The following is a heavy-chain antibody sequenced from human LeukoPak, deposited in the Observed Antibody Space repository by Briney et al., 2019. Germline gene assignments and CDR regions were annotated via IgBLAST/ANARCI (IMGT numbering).Heavy chain of an antibody. D-gene: IGHD2-15*01. CDR2: IIPIFGTA. J-gene: IGHJ4*02. V-gene: IGHV1-69*05. CDR3: ARGAGYCSGGSCYDY. CDR1: GGTFSSYA. Sequence: ASVKVSCKASGGTFSSYAISWVRQAPGQGLEWMGRIIPIFGTANYAQKFQGRVTITTDESTSTAYMELSSLRSEDTAVYYCARGAGYCSGGSCYDYWGQGTLVTVSS.